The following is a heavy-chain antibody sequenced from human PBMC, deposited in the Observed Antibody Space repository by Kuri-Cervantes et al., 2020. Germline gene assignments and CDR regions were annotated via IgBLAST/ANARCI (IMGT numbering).Heavy chain of an antibody. V-gene: IGHV3-30-3*01. CDR2: ISYDGYNK. CDR1: GFTFSTYA. J-gene: IGHJ3*02. CDR3: ARNDAFDI. Sequence: GESLKISCAASGFTFSTYAMHWVRQAPGKGLEWVAVISYDGYNKYYADSVKGRFTISRDNSKNTLYLQMNSLRAEDTAVYYCARNDAFDIWGQGTMVTVSS.